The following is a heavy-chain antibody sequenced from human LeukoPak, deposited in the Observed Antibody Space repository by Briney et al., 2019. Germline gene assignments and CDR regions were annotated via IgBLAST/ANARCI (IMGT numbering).Heavy chain of an antibody. CDR2: ISGSGGST. D-gene: IGHD3-10*01. CDR1: GFTFTTYA. V-gene: IGHV3-23*01. Sequence: GGSLRLSCAASGFTFTTYAMSWVRQAPGKGLEWVSAISGSGGSTYYADSVKGRFTISRDNSQNTLYLQMNSLRAEDTAVYYCAKALWFGNLLPYYFDYWGQGTLVTVSS. CDR3: AKALWFGNLLPYYFDY. J-gene: IGHJ4*02.